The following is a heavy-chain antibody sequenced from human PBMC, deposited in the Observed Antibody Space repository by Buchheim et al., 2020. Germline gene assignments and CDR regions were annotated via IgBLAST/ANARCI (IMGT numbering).Heavy chain of an antibody. CDR1: GYSFSSYW. D-gene: IGHD2-15*01. CDR2: IYPGDSDT. CDR3: ARQGSTPLLKRAGMDV. V-gene: IGHV5-51*01. Sequence: EVQLVQSGAEVKKPGESLKISCKGSGYSFSSYWIGWVRQMPGKGLEWMGIIYPGDSDTKYTPSFRGQVTISADKSISTAYPQWSSLKASDNAVYYCARQGSTPLLKRAGMDVWGQGTT. J-gene: IGHJ6*02.